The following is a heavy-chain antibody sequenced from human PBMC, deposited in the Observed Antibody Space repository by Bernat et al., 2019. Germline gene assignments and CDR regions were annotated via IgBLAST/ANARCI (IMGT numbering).Heavy chain of an antibody. D-gene: IGHD4-17*01. V-gene: IGHV3-53*02. CDR2: IYSGGNT. CDR3: ARERATVYDAFDI. J-gene: IGHJ3*02. CDR1: GFGVSSSY. Sequence: EVQLVETGGGLIQPGGSLRLSCAASGFGVSSSYMSWVRQAPGKGLEWVSIIYSGGNTYYADSVRGRFTISRDNSKNTLYLQMNNLRADDTAVYYCARERATVYDAFDIWGQGTIVTVSS.